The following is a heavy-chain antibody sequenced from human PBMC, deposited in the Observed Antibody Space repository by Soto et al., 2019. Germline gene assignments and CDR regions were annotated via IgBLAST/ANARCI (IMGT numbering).Heavy chain of an antibody. CDR1: GGSISSGGYY. CDR3: ALYSSIAAAGNWDY. D-gene: IGHD6-13*01. Sequence: SETLSLTCTVSGGSISSGGYYWSWIRQHPGKGLEWIGYIYYSGSTYYNPSLKSRVTISVDTSKNQFSLKLSSVTAADTAVYYCALYSSIAAAGNWDYSGQGILGSGS. J-gene: IGHJ4*02. CDR2: IYYSGST. V-gene: IGHV4-31*03.